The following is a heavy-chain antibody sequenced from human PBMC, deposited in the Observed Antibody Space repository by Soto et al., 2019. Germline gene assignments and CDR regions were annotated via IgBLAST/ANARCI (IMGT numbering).Heavy chain of an antibody. CDR1: GGTFSSYA. V-gene: IGHV1-69*13. CDR2: ILPIFGTA. J-gene: IGHJ4*02. CDR3: AREGDYYDVQGKSVYFDY. Sequence: ASVKVSCKASGGTFSSYAISWVRQAPGQGLEWMGGILPIFGTANYAQKFQGRVTITADESTSTAYMELSSLRSEDTAVYYCAREGDYYDVQGKSVYFDYWGQGTLVTVSS. D-gene: IGHD3-22*01.